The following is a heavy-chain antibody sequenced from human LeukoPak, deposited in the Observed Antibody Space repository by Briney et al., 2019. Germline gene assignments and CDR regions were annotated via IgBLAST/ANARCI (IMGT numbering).Heavy chain of an antibody. CDR3: ARVQWLVRSAYYYYYMDV. D-gene: IGHD6-19*01. Sequence: SETLSLTCTVSGGSISIYYWSWLRQPAGKGLEWIGRIYTSGSTNYNPSLKSRVTMSVDTSKNQFSLKLSSVTAADTAVYYCARVQWLVRSAYYYYYMDVWGKGTTVTVSS. CDR1: GGSISIYY. CDR2: IYTSGST. V-gene: IGHV4-4*07. J-gene: IGHJ6*03.